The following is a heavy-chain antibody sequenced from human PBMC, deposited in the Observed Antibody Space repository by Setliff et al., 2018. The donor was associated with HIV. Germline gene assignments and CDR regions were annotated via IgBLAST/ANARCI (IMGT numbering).Heavy chain of an antibody. CDR2: INPSGGSP. V-gene: IGHV1-46*01. Sequence: ASVKVSCKASGNTFTNYYIHWVRQAPGQGLEWMGIINPSGGSPSYAQKFQGRVTMTRDTSTSTVDMELSSLRSEDTAVYYCARGSYSGYTLDQWGQGTLVTVSS. D-gene: IGHD5-12*01. CDR3: ARGSYSGYTLDQ. CDR1: GNTFTNYY. J-gene: IGHJ4*02.